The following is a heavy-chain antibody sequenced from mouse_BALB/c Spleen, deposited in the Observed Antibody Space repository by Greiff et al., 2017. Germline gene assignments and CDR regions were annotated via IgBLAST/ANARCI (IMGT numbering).Heavy chain of an antibody. D-gene: IGHD1-1*01. Sequence: EVKLQQSGPSLVKPSQTLSLTCSVTGDSITSGYWNWIRKFPGNKLEYMGYISYSGSTYYNPSLKSRISITRDTSKNQYYLQLNSVTTEDTATYYCARGDYGRYYFDYWGQGTTLTVSS. V-gene: IGHV3-8*02. CDR1: GDSITSGY. J-gene: IGHJ2*01. CDR2: ISYSGST. CDR3: ARGDYGRYYFDY.